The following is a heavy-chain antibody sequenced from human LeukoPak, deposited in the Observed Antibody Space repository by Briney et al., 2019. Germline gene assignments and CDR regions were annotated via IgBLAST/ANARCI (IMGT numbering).Heavy chain of an antibody. J-gene: IGHJ4*02. CDR1: GFTFSSYW. CDR2: INSDGSST. D-gene: IGHD4-17*01. Sequence: PGRSLRLSCAASGFTFSSYWMHWVRQAPGKGLVWVSRINSDGSSTSYADSVKDRFTISRDNSENTLYLQMNSLTVDDTAVYFCAKERQTGDYFTSDYWGQGTLVTVSS. V-gene: IGHV3-74*01. CDR3: AKERQTGDYFTSDY.